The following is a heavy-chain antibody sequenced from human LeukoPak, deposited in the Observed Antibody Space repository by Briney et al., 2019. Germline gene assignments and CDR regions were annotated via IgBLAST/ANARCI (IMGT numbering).Heavy chain of an antibody. J-gene: IGHJ4*02. D-gene: IGHD2-2*01. V-gene: IGHV3-7*01. CDR2: IKPDGSEK. CDR3: VKCHYDDY. Sequence: PGGSLRLPCIASGFTFSNYYMNWVRQAPGKGLEWVANIKPDGSEKDYVDSVKGRFTISRDNAKNSVFLQMNSLRADDTALYYCVKCHYDDYRSQGTLVTVSS. CDR1: GFTFSNYY.